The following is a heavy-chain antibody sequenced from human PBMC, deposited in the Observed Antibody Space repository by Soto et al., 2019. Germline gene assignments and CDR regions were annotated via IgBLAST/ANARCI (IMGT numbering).Heavy chain of an antibody. V-gene: IGHV4-4*02. CDR2: IYHSGST. CDR1: SGSISSSNW. J-gene: IGHJ4*02. D-gene: IGHD5-12*01. CDR3: ASGGPERGGYSGYDYFDY. Sequence: SETLSPTCAVSSGSISSSNWWSWVRQPPGKGLEWIGEIYHSGSTNYNPSLKSRVTISVDKSKNQFSLKLSSVTAADTAVYYCASGGPERGGYSGYDYFDYWGQGTLVTVSS.